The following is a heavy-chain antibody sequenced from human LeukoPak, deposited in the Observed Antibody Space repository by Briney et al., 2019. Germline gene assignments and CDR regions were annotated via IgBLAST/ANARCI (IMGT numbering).Heavy chain of an antibody. CDR1: GYTVNSYG. D-gene: IGHD2-2*01. CDR2: ISAYNGNT. Sequence: GASVNVSCKASGYTVNSYGISWVRQAPGQGLEWMGWISAYNGNTNYAQKLQGRVTMTTDTSTSTAYMELRSLRSDDTAVYYCASQGTGYCSSTSCQTTGYYYYGMDVWGQGTTVTVSS. CDR3: ASQGTGYCSSTSCQTTGYYYYGMDV. V-gene: IGHV1-18*01. J-gene: IGHJ6*02.